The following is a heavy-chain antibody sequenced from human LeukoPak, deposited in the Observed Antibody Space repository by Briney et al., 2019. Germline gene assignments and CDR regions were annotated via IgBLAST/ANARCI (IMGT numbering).Heavy chain of an antibody. CDR3: ARGHIAAAGTVPYDY. D-gene: IGHD6-13*01. J-gene: IGHJ4*02. CDR1: GGSISSGSYY. V-gene: IGHV4-61*02. CDR2: IYTSGST. Sequence: SETLSLTCTVSGGSISSGSYYWSWIRQPAGKGLEWIGRIYTSGSTNYNPSLKSRVTISVDTSKNQFSLKLSSVTAADTAVYYCARGHIAAAGTVPYDYWGQGTLVTVSS.